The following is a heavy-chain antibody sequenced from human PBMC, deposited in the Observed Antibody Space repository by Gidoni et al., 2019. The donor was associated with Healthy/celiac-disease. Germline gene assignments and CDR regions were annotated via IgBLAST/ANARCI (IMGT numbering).Heavy chain of an antibody. Sequence: EVQLLESGGGLVQPGGSLRLSCAASGFTFSSYAMSWVRQAPGKGLEWVSAISGSGGSTYYADSVKGRFTISRDNSKNTLYLQMNSLRAEDTAVYYCAKGAPDVAGTTPGHVQHWGQGTLVTVSS. V-gene: IGHV3-23*01. D-gene: IGHD6-19*01. CDR3: AKGAPDVAGTTPGHVQH. J-gene: IGHJ1*01. CDR1: GFTFSSYA. CDR2: ISGSGGST.